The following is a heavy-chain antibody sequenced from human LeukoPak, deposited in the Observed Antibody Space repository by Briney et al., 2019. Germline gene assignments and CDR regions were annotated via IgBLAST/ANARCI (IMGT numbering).Heavy chain of an antibody. CDR3: AKPYDSSGYYYVPFDY. D-gene: IGHD3-22*01. Sequence: GRSLRLSCAASGFTFSSYGMHWVRQAPGKGLEWVAVKSYDGSNKYYADSVKGRFTISRDNSKNTLYLQMNSLRAEDTAVYYCAKPYDSSGYYYVPFDYWGQGTLVTVSS. CDR1: GFTFSSYG. V-gene: IGHV3-30*18. J-gene: IGHJ4*02. CDR2: KSYDGSNK.